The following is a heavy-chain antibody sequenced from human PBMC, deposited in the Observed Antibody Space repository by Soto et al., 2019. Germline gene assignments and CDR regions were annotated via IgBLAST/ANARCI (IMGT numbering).Heavy chain of an antibody. CDR1: GYTFTGYY. Sequence: GASVKVSCKASGYTFTGYYMHWVRQAPGQGLEWMGWINPNSGGTNYAQKFQGRVTMTRDTSISTAYMELSRLRSDDTAVYYCARGPPSHNIDRRDGYKDWGQGTLVTVSS. CDR2: INPNSGGT. CDR3: ARGPPSHNIDRRDGYKD. D-gene: IGHD5-12*01. V-gene: IGHV1-2*02. J-gene: IGHJ4*02.